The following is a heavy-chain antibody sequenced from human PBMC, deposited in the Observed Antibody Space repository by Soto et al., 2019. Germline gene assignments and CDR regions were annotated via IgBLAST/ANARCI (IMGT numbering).Heavy chain of an antibody. J-gene: IGHJ4*02. CDR1: GGIFSSYA. V-gene: IGHV1-69*13. CDR2: IIPIFGTA. Sequence: SVKVSCKASGGIFSSYAISWVRQAPGPGLEWMGGIIPIFGTANYAQKFQGRVTITADESTSTAYMELSSLRSEDTAVYYCARAPLGVVAATVLGAYFDYWGQGTLVTVSS. D-gene: IGHD2-15*01. CDR3: ARAPLGVVAATVLGAYFDY.